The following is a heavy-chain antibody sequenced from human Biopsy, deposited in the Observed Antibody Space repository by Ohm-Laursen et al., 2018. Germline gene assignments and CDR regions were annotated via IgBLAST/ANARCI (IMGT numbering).Heavy chain of an antibody. CDR3: ARGSFWFGGNYYYYCMDV. Sequence: GASVKVSCKASGYTFTSYDINWVRQATGQGLEWMGWMNPNSGNTDYAQKFQGRVTMTRNTSISTAYMELNSLRSEDTAVYYCARGSFWFGGNYYYYCMDVWGQGTTVTVSS. J-gene: IGHJ6*02. CDR1: GYTFTSYD. V-gene: IGHV1-8*01. D-gene: IGHD3-10*01. CDR2: MNPNSGNT.